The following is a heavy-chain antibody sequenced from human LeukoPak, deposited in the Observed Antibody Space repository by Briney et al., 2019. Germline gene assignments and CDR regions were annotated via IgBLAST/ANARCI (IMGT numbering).Heavy chain of an antibody. CDR1: GFSFRSYG. J-gene: IGHJ3*02. CDR2: ILYDGNKK. V-gene: IGHV3-33*01. D-gene: IGHD3-16*01. Sequence: GGALRLSCVGSGFSFRSYGMHWVRQAPGKGLEWVAVILYDGNKKYYADSVKGRFSISRDNSKNTLYLQMSSLRAEDTAMYFCASELIRGGNDGFDIWGQGTRVTVSS. CDR3: ASELIRGGNDGFDI.